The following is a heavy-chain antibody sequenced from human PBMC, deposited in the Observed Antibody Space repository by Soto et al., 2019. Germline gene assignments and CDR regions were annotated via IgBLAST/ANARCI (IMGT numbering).Heavy chain of an antibody. J-gene: IGHJ4*02. CDR1: GYTFTNYY. V-gene: IGHV1-46*01. Sequence: QVQLVQSGAEVKKPGASVKVSCKASGYTFTNYYMHCVRQAPGQGLEWMGKINPSGGSTSYAQSFQGRVTMTRYTFTSTVYMELSSLRSEDTAMYYCARDSAYGDYEYFFDYWGKGTLVTVSS. CDR2: INPSGGST. D-gene: IGHD4-17*01. CDR3: ARDSAYGDYEYFFDY.